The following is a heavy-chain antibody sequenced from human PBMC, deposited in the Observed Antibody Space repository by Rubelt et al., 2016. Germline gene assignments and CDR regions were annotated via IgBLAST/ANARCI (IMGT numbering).Heavy chain of an antibody. J-gene: IGHJ5*02. CDR1: GYTFTSYG. D-gene: IGHD3-16*02. CDR3: ARVMITFGGVIEVGWFDP. CDR2: ISAYNGNT. Sequence: QVQLVQSGAEVKKPGASVKVSCKASGYTFTSYGISWVRQAPGQGLEWMGWISAYNGNTNYAQKLQGRVTRTTDTSTSTGYMELRSLRSDDTAVYYCARVMITFGGVIEVGWFDPWGQGTLVTVSS. V-gene: IGHV1-18*01.